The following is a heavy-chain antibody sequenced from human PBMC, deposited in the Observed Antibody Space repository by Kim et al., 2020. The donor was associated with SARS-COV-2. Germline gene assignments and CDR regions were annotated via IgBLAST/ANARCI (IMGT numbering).Heavy chain of an antibody. CDR3: VAVVTLGAWDY. Sequence: KRYSPSLKSRLTITKDTSKNQVVLTMTNMDPVDTATYYCVAVVTLGAWDYWGQGTLVTVSS. V-gene: IGHV2-5*01. CDR2: K. J-gene: IGHJ4*02. D-gene: IGHD2-21*02.